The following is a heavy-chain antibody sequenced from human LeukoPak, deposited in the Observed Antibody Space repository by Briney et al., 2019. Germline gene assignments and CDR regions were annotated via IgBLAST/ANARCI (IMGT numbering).Heavy chain of an antibody. CDR2: INTNTGNP. CDR3: ARQGPGYCGSTSCYGVDY. J-gene: IGHJ4*02. V-gene: IGHV7-4-1*02. CDR1: GYTFTNYG. D-gene: IGHD2-2*01. Sequence: GASVKVSCKASGYTFTNYGISWVRQAPGQGLEWMGWINTNTGNPTYAQGFTGRFVFSLDTSVSTAYLQISSLKAEDTAVYYCARQGPGYCGSTSCYGVDYWGQGTLVTVSS.